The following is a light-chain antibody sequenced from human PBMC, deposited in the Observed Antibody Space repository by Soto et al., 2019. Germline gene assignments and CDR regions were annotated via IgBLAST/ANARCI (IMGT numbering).Light chain of an antibody. V-gene: IGKV3-20*01. CDR1: QSVVKY. Sequence: EIVLTQSPGTLSLSPGERATLSCRASQSVVKYLSWYQQQGGQAPRLLIHGASTGDTGIPDWFSGSGSGTAVTLAISRLEPEDFAVYYCQLYGVSVGHTFGGGTKVDIK. J-gene: IGKJ4*01. CDR3: QLYGVSVGHT. CDR2: GAS.